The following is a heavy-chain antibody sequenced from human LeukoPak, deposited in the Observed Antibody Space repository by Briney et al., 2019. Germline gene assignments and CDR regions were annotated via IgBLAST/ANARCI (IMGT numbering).Heavy chain of an antibody. CDR3: AKRRGSHTLDS. CDR2: ISSRGVRT. V-gene: IGHV3-23*01. Sequence: PGGSLRLSCAASGFTFINYAMSWVRQAPGKGLEWVSGISSRGVRTYYADSVKGRFTISRDTYKNTLYLQMNSLRVEDTAVYYCAKRRGSHTLDSWGQGTLVTVSS. J-gene: IGHJ4*02. D-gene: IGHD1-26*01. CDR1: GFTFINYA.